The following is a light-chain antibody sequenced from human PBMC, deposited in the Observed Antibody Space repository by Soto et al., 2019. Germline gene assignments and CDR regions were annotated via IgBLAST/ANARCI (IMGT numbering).Light chain of an antibody. V-gene: IGLV2-14*01. CDR2: KVS. CDR1: SSDVGRYNY. CDR3: CSYTSSTSAV. Sequence: QSALTQPASVSGSPGQSITISCTGTSSDVGRYNYVSWFQQHPGKAPKLMIFKVSTRPSGVSNRFSGSKSGNTASLTISGLQIEDEADYYCCSYTSSTSAVFGGGTQLTVL. J-gene: IGLJ2*01.